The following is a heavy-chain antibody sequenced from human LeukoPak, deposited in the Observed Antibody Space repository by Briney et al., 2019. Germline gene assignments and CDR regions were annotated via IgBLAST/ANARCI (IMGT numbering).Heavy chain of an antibody. Sequence: GGSLRLSCAASGFTVSSNYMNWVRQAPGKGLDWDSIIYSGGNTDYADSVKGRLTISRDNSKNTLYLQMNSLRAEDTAVYYCVRDPDGSGQLPLDHWGQGTLVTASS. CDR2: IYSGGNT. V-gene: IGHV3-53*01. CDR1: GFTVSSNY. CDR3: VRDPDGSGQLPLDH. J-gene: IGHJ4*02. D-gene: IGHD3-10*01.